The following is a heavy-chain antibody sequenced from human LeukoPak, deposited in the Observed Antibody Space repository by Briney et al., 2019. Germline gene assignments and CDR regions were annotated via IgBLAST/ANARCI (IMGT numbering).Heavy chain of an antibody. CDR3: TATRDKYVWGSYLSDH. V-gene: IGHV3-43D*04. D-gene: IGHD3-16*02. J-gene: IGHJ4*02. CDR1: GFTFDDYA. CDR2: INWDGGST. Sequence: GGSLRLSCAASGFTFDDYAMHWARQAPGKGLEWVSLINWDGGSTYYADSVKGRFTISRDNSKNSLYLQMNSLRAEDTALYYCTATRDKYVWGSYLSDHWGQGALVTVSS.